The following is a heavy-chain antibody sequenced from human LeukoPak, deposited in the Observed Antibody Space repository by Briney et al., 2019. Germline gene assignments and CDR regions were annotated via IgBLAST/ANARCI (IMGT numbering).Heavy chain of an antibody. CDR1: GFTFDDYG. D-gene: IGHD4-23*01. CDR3: ATFSYAGNAGGSAGS. J-gene: IGHJ5*02. Sequence: GGSLRLSCAASGFTFDDYGMTWVRQAPGKGLEWVSVIYRGGHTYYADSVKGRFSISRDISKNTVYLQMNSLRAEDTAVYYCATFSYAGNAGGSAGSWGQGTLVTVSS. CDR2: IYRGGHT. V-gene: IGHV3-53*01.